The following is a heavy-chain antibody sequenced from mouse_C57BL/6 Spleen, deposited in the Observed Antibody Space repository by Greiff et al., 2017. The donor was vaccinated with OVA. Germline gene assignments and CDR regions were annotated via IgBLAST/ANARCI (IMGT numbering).Heavy chain of an antibody. CDR1: GYTFTSYW. D-gene: IGHD1-1*01. Sequence: QVQLQQPGAELVKPGASVKLSCKASGYTFTSYWMQWVKQRPGQGLEWIGEIDPSDSYTNYNQKFKGKATLTVDTSSSTAYMQLSSLTSEDSAVYYCARDEGGYGSSYGFAYWGQGTLVTVSA. J-gene: IGHJ3*01. CDR3: ARDEGGYGSSYGFAY. CDR2: IDPSDSYT. V-gene: IGHV1-50*01.